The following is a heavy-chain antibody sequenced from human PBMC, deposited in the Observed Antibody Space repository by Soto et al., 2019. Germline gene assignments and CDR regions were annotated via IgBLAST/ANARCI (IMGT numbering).Heavy chain of an antibody. CDR2: INHSGST. Sequence: PSETLSLTCAVYGGSFSGYYWSWIRQPPGKGLEWIGEINHSGSTNYNPSLKGRVTISVDTSKNQFSLKLSSVTAADTAVYYCARRSLWFGELSSWGQGTLVTVSS. CDR1: GGSFSGYY. V-gene: IGHV4-34*01. J-gene: IGHJ4*02. CDR3: ARRSLWFGELSS. D-gene: IGHD3-10*01.